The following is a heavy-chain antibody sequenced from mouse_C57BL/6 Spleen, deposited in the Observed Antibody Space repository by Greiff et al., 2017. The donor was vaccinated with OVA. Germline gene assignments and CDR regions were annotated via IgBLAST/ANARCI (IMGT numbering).Heavy chain of an antibody. D-gene: IGHD1-1*01. V-gene: IGHV1-15*01. CDR3: TRSGGIITTVHWYFDV. J-gene: IGHJ1*03. CDR2: IDPETGGT. CDR1: GYTFTDYE. Sequence: QVQLQQSGAELVRPGASVTLSCKASGYTFTDYEMHWVKQTPVHGLEWIGAIDPETGGTAYNQKFKGKAILTADKSSSTAYMELRSLTSEDSAVYYGTRSGGIITTVHWYFDVWGTGTTVTVTS.